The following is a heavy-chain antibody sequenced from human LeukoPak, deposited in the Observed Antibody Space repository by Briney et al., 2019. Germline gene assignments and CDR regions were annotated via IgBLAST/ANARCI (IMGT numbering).Heavy chain of an antibody. J-gene: IGHJ4*02. V-gene: IGHV3-23*01. D-gene: IGHD6-13*01. CDR2: ISAGGGST. CDR3: AKDAAGPEY. Sequence: GGSLRLSCAASGLTFSDYSMTCVRQAPGKGLFWVSGISAGGGSTYYADSVKGRFTISRDNSRNTLYLQMNSLRAEDTAVYYCAKDAAGPEYWGQGTLVTVSS. CDR1: GLTFSDYS.